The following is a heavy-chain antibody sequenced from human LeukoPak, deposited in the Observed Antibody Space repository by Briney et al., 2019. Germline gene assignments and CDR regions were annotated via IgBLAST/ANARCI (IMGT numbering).Heavy chain of an antibody. V-gene: IGHV4-34*01. CDR3: ARRYYYNLGSFPFDF. Sequence: SETLSLTCAVYGGSFSGYYWSWIRQPPGKGLEWIGEINHSGSTNYNPSLKSRVTISVDTSKSQFSLKLSSVTAADTAVYYCARRYYYNLGSFPFDFWGQGTLVTVSS. J-gene: IGHJ4*02. CDR2: INHSGST. D-gene: IGHD3-10*01. CDR1: GGSFSGYY.